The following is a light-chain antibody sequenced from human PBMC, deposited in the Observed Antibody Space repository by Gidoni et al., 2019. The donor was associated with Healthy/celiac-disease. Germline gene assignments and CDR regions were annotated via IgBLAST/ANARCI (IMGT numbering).Light chain of an antibody. CDR2: GNS. Sequence: QSVLTQPPSVSGAPGQRVTISCTGSSPNIGAGYDVHWYQQLPGTAPKLLIYGNSKRPSGVPDRFSGSKSGTSASLAITGLQAEDEADYYCQSYDSSLSALVFGGGTKLTVL. V-gene: IGLV1-40*01. J-gene: IGLJ3*02. CDR3: QSYDSSLSALV. CDR1: SPNIGAGYD.